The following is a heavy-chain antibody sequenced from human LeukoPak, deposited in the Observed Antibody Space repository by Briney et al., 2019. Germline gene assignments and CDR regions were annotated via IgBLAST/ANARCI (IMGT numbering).Heavy chain of an antibody. D-gene: IGHD3-3*01. J-gene: IGHJ6*03. CDR3: ARGPNYAFWSGSYYYYMDV. V-gene: IGHV1-8*01. CDR1: GYTFTSYD. CDR2: MNPNSGNT. Sequence: ASVKVSCKASGYTFTSYDINWVRLATGQGLEWMGWMNPNSGNTGYAQKFQGRVTMTRSTSINTAYMELSSLRSEDTAVYYCARGPNYAFWSGSYYYYMDVWGKGTTVTVSS.